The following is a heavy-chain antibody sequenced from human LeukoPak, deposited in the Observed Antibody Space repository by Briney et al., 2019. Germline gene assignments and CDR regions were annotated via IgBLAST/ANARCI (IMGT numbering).Heavy chain of an antibody. CDR3: ARGRGGTYPPGIY. V-gene: IGHV3-33*01. Sequence: PGGSLRLSCAASGLTFSSHGMHWVRQAPGKGLEWVAVMWDDESNKYYADSVKGRFTISRDNSKNILYLQMNNLGAEDTAVYHCARGRGGTYPPGIYWGQGTLVTVSS. CDR2: MWDDESNK. D-gene: IGHD1-26*01. CDR1: GLTFSSHG. J-gene: IGHJ4*02.